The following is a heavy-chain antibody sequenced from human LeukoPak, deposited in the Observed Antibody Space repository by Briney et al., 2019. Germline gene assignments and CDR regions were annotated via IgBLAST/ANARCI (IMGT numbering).Heavy chain of an antibody. D-gene: IGHD4-17*01. CDR1: GFTLGTYW. Sequence: GGSLRPSCAASGFTLGTYWMNWVRQAPGKGLEWVANIKQDGSEKRYVDSVKGRFTISRDNAKNSLFLQMNSLRAEDTAVYFCAKSNYGDFGWFDPWGQGTLVIVSS. J-gene: IGHJ5*02. CDR3: AKSNYGDFGWFDP. V-gene: IGHV3-7*01. CDR2: IKQDGSEK.